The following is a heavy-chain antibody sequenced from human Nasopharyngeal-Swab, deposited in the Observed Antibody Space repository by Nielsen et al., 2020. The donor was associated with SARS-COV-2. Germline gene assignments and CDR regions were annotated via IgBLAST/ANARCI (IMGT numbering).Heavy chain of an antibody. CDR3: VRDTPAMFAY. V-gene: IGHV3-21*01. J-gene: IGHJ4*02. Sequence: WIRQPPGKGLEWVSAISSSGDYIYYAASVKGRFTISRDNAKNSLYLQMNSLRAEDTAVYYCVRDTPAMFAYWGQGMLVTVSS. CDR2: ISSSGDYI.